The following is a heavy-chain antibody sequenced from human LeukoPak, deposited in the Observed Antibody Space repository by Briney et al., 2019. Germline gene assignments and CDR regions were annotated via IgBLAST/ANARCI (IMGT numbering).Heavy chain of an antibody. CDR2: ISSSGSTI. D-gene: IGHD3-3*01. J-gene: IGHJ4*02. CDR1: GFTFSDYY. V-gene: IGHV3-11*01. CDR3: ACSYDFWSGPDY. Sequence: RGSLRLSCAASGFTFSDYYMSWIRQAPGKGLEWVSYISSSGSTIYYADSVKGRFTISRDNAKNSLYLQMNSLRAEDTAVYYCACSYDFWSGPDYWGQGTLVTVSS.